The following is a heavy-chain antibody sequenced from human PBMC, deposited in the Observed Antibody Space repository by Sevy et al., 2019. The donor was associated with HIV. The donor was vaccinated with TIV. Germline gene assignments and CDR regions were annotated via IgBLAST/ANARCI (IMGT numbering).Heavy chain of an antibody. J-gene: IGHJ5*02. CDR3: ASSIAARLNWFDP. D-gene: IGHD6-6*01. V-gene: IGHV4-59*01. Sequence: SETLSLTCTVSGGSISSYYWSWIRQPPGKGLEWIGYIYYSGSTNYNPSLKSRVTISVDTSKNQFSLKLSSVTAADTAGYYCASSIAARLNWFDPWGQGTLVTVSS. CDR2: IYYSGST. CDR1: GGSISSYY.